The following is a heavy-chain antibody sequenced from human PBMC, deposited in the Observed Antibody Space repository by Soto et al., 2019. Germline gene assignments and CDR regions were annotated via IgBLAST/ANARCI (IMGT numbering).Heavy chain of an antibody. CDR2: ISYDGSNK. Sequence: GSLRLSCAASGFSISSYFMHWVRQAPGKGLEWVALISYDGSNKYYADSVKGRFTISRDNSKNTLDLQMKSLRVEDTAVYYCAKIPHSSSWYLNAFDIWGQGTMVTVSS. CDR1: GFSISSYF. D-gene: IGHD6-13*01. V-gene: IGHV3-30-3*01. CDR3: AKIPHSSSWYLNAFDI. J-gene: IGHJ3*02.